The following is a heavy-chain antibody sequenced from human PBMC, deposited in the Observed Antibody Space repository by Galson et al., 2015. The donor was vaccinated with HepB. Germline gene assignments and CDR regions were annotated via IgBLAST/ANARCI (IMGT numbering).Heavy chain of an antibody. D-gene: IGHD3-10*01. CDR3: AREQHLPGMVQGVAQYYFDY. CDR1: GFTFSSYS. CDR2: ISSSSSTI. Sequence: SLRLSCAASGFTFSSYSMNWVRQAPGKGLEWVSYISSSSSTIYYADSVKGRFTISRDNAKNSLYLQMNSLRAEDTAVYYCAREQHLPGMVQGVAQYYFDYWGQGTLVTVSS. J-gene: IGHJ4*02. V-gene: IGHV3-48*01.